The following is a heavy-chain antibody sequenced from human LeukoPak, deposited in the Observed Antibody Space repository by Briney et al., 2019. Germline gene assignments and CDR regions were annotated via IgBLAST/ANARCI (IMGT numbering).Heavy chain of an antibody. CDR2: NNANSGGT. J-gene: IGHJ4*02. CDR3: ARDPRCLQSTVFDY. CDR1: GDSFTGYY. V-gene: IGHV1-2*02. D-gene: IGHD5-24*01. Sequence: GASVKVSCKASGDSFTGYYLHWVRQAPGQGLEWMGYNNANSGGTNYAQKFQGRATMTRDTSISTAYMELSRLRSDDKAVDYGARDPRCLQSTVFDYWGQGTLVTVSS.